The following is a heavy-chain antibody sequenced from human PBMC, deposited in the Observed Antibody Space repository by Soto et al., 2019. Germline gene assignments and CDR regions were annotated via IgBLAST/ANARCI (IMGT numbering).Heavy chain of an antibody. Sequence: ASVKVSCKASGYTFTNYGISWVRQAPAQGLECMGWISGYNGDTNYAQKFQGRVTMTTDTSTSTAYMELRSLRPDDTAVYYCAKWGEVSHNPGGNYYYGMDVWGQGTTVTVSS. J-gene: IGHJ6*02. CDR2: ISGYNGDT. D-gene: IGHD3-16*01. CDR1: GYTFTNYG. CDR3: AKWGEVSHNPGGNYYYGMDV. V-gene: IGHV1-18*04.